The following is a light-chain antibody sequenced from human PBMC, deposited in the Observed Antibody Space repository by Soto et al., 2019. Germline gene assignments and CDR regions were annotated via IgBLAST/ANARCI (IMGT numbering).Light chain of an antibody. CDR2: DAS. CDR1: QSISTW. J-gene: IGKJ1*01. V-gene: IGKV1-5*01. Sequence: DIQMTQSPSTLSASAGARVPITCRARQSISTWLAWYPKHPGQAPQLLIYDASSLESGVPSRFSGSGSGTEFTLTISSLQHDDFATYYCQQYNSYSWTFGQGTKVDIK. CDR3: QQYNSYSWT.